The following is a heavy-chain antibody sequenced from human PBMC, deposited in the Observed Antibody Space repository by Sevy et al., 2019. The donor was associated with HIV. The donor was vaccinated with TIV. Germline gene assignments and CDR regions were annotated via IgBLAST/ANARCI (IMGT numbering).Heavy chain of an antibody. CDR1: GGSISSSSYY. J-gene: IGHJ4*02. CDR3: ATPPILDYGDSRLDY. CDR2: IYYSGST. Sequence: SETLSLTYTVSGGSISSSSYYWGWIRQPPGKGLEWIGSIYYSGSTYYNPSLKSRVTISVDTSKNQFSLKLSSVTAADTAVYYCATPPILDYGDSRLDYWGQGTLVTVSS. V-gene: IGHV4-39*01. D-gene: IGHD4-17*01.